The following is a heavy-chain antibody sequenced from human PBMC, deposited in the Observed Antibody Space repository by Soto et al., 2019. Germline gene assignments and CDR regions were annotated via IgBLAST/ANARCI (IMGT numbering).Heavy chain of an antibody. CDR1: GFTFGDYA. Sequence: PGGSLRLSCTASGFTFGDYAMSWFRQAPGKGLEWVGFIRSKAYGGTTEYAASVKGRFTISRDDSKSIAYLQMNSLKTEDTAVYYCRVRGYCSGGSCYSNYYYYYMDVWGKGTTVTVSS. V-gene: IGHV3-49*03. J-gene: IGHJ6*03. CDR2: IRSKAYGGTT. CDR3: RVRGYCSGGSCYSNYYYYYMDV. D-gene: IGHD2-15*01.